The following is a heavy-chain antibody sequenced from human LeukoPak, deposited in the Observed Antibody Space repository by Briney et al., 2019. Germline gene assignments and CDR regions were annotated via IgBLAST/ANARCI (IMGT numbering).Heavy chain of an antibody. CDR3: GRIAINANNGVDV. D-gene: IGHD1/OR15-1a*01. Sequence: GGSLRLSCDASGFPFGTYGMHWVRQAPGKGLEWVASLRHDGSNNYYADSVKGRFTISRDNSKNTLYLQMNSLRTEDTAVYYCGRIAINANNGVDVWGQGTTVTVSS. CDR2: LRHDGSNN. V-gene: IGHV3-30*02. CDR1: GFPFGTYG. J-gene: IGHJ6*02.